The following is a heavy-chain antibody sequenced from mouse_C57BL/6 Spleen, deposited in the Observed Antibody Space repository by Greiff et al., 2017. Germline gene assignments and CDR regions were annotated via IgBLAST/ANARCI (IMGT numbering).Heavy chain of an antibody. V-gene: IGHV1-52*01. Sequence: QVQLQQPGAELVRPGSSVKLSCKASGYTFTSYWKHWVKQRPIQGLEWIGNIDPSDSETHYNQKFKDKATLTVDKSSSTAYMQLSSLTSEDSAVYYCAILYDGYYPFAYWGQGTLVTVSA. CDR1: GYTFTSYW. CDR2: IDPSDSET. CDR3: AILYDGYYPFAY. D-gene: IGHD2-3*01. J-gene: IGHJ3*01.